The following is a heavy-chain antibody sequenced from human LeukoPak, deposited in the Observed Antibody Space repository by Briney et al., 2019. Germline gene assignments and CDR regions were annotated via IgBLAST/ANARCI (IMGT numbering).Heavy chain of an antibody. CDR2: ISGSGGST. Sequence: GGSLRLSYAASGFTFSSYAMSSLGQAPGQGLEWVSAISGSGGSTYYADSVKGRFTISRDNSKNTLYLQMNSLRAEDTAVYYCAANISSYYFNYWGQGTLVTVSS. D-gene: IGHD2/OR15-2a*01. V-gene: IGHV3-23*01. CDR1: GFTFSSYA. CDR3: AANISSYYFNY. J-gene: IGHJ4*02.